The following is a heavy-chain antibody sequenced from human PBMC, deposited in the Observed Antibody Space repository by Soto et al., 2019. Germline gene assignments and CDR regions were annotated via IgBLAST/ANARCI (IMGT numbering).Heavy chain of an antibody. CDR3: ARVVEMATINDAFDI. Sequence: SVKVSCKASGGTFSNYGISWVRQAPGQGLEWMGEIIPLFGTANYAQKFQGRVTITADESTTTAYMELSSLRSEDTAVYYCARVVEMATINDAFDIWGQGTMVTVSS. CDR2: IIPLFGTA. J-gene: IGHJ3*02. D-gene: IGHD5-12*01. CDR1: GGTFSNYG. V-gene: IGHV1-69*13.